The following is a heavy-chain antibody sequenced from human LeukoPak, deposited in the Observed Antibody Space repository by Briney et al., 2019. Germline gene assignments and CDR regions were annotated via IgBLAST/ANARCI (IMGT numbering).Heavy chain of an antibody. Sequence: GGSLRLSCAASGFIFGDYWMTWVRQAPGKGLEWVANIHKDGSEKYYVDSVKGRFSITRDNAKTSLFLQMNSLRAEDSAVYYCARYGYGYGTPFDYWGQGTLVTVSS. CDR1: GFIFGDYW. J-gene: IGHJ4*02. CDR2: IHKDGSEK. CDR3: ARYGYGYGTPFDY. V-gene: IGHV3-7*04. D-gene: IGHD5-18*01.